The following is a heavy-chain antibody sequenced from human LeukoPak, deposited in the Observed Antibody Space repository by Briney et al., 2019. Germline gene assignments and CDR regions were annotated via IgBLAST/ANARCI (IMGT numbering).Heavy chain of an antibody. Sequence: GSLRLSCAASGCTFSSYWMHWVRQAPGKGLVWVSRITGDGSGANYADSVKGRFTISRDNAKNTLYLQMNSLRAEDTAVYYCARFAVTTAGDYWGQGTLVTVSS. CDR2: ITGDGSGA. CDR3: ARFAVTTAGDY. CDR1: GCTFSSYW. J-gene: IGHJ4*02. D-gene: IGHD1-1*01. V-gene: IGHV3-74*01.